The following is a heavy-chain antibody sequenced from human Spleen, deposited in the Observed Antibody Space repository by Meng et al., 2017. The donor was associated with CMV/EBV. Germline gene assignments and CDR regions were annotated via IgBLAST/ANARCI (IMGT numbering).Heavy chain of an antibody. Sequence: ASVKVSCKASGYTFINYGISWVRQAPGQGLEWMGWISAYNGNTNYAQKFQGRVTVTTDTSTSTAYMELRSLRSDDTAVYYCAREVLDDFWSGYYPGMDVWGQGTTVTVSS. CDR1: GYTFINYG. CDR3: AREVLDDFWSGYYPGMDV. V-gene: IGHV1-18*01. J-gene: IGHJ6*02. CDR2: ISAYNGNT. D-gene: IGHD3-3*01.